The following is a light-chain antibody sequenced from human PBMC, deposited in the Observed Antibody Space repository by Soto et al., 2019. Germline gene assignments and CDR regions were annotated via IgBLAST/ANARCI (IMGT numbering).Light chain of an antibody. Sequence: LTQSPATLSLSPGERATVSCMASQSVSSYLAGYQQRPGQAPRLLIYGASSRATGIPDRFSGSGSGTDFTLTISRLNPVDFSVYYCHQYGSSPLTFGGGTKVDIK. CDR2: GAS. J-gene: IGKJ4*01. CDR1: QSVSSY. CDR3: HQYGSSPLT. V-gene: IGKV3-20*01.